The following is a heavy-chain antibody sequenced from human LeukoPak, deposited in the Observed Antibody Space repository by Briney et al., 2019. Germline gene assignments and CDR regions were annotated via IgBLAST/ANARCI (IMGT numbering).Heavy chain of an antibody. CDR2: IYYSGST. V-gene: IGHV4-39*01. J-gene: IGHJ4*02. D-gene: IGHD3-10*01. Sequence: SETLSLTCTVSGGSISSSSYYWGWIRQPPGKGLEWLGSIYYSGSTYYNPSLKSRVTISVDTSKNQFSLKLSSVTAADTAVYYCARRVVWGSGSKFPFDYWGQGTLVTVSS. CDR1: GGSISSSSYY. CDR3: ARRVVWGSGSKFPFDY.